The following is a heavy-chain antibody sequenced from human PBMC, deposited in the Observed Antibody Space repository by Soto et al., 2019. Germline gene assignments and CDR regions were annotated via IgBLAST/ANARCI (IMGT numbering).Heavy chain of an antibody. CDR2: IVVGSGNT. Sequence: GASVKVSCKASGFTFTSSAVQWVRQARGQRLEWIGWIVVGSGNTNYAQKFQERVTITRDMSTSTAYMELSSLRSEDTAVYYCAAAPLDYYDSSGYFYGMDVWGQGTTVTVSS. CDR1: GFTFTSSA. CDR3: AAAPLDYYDSSGYFYGMDV. V-gene: IGHV1-58*01. J-gene: IGHJ6*02. D-gene: IGHD3-22*01.